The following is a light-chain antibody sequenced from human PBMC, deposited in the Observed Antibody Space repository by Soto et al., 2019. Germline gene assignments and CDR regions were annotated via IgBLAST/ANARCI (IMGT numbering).Light chain of an antibody. Sequence: DIQMTQSPSSLSASVGDRVTITCQASQDISNYLKWYQQKPGKAPKLLIYEASNSEKGVPSRFSGSGYGKDFTFTISRLQNEDIATYYCQQYDNLLTFGGGTKVEIK. CDR1: QDISNY. CDR3: QQYDNLLT. J-gene: IGKJ4*01. V-gene: IGKV1-33*01. CDR2: EAS.